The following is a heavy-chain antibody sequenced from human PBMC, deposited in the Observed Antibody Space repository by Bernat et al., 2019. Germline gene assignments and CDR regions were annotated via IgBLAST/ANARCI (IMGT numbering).Heavy chain of an antibody. D-gene: IGHD4-17*01. CDR2: INPNSGGT. J-gene: IGHJ6*02. V-gene: IGHV1-2*04. CDR1: GYTFTGYY. Sequence: QVQLVQSGAEVKKPGASVKVSCKASGYTFTGYYMHWVRQAPGQGLEWRGWINPNSGGTNYAQKLQGWVTMTRETAISTAYMELGRLRSDDTAVYYCARVRDDYGDSDYYYGMDVWGQGTTVTVSS. CDR3: ARVRDDYGDSDYYYGMDV.